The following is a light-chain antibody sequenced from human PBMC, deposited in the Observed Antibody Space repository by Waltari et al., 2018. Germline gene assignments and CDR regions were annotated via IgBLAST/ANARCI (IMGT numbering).Light chain of an antibody. CDR3: CSYTSSHTVV. V-gene: IGLV2-14*01. CDR1: SSDVGDYNY. J-gene: IGLJ2*01. CDR2: EVT. Sequence: QSALTQPASVSGSPGQSITISCTGTSSDVGDYNYVSWYQQHPGKVPKLMIFEVTNRPSGVSNRFSGSKSGNTASLTIPGLQAEDEADYYCCSYTSSHTVVFGGGTKLTVL.